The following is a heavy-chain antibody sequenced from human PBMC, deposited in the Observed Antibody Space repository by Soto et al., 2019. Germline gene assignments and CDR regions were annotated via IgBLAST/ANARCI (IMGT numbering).Heavy chain of an antibody. CDR2: ISYDGSNK. V-gene: IGHV3-30-3*01. J-gene: IGHJ6*02. D-gene: IGHD3-3*01. Sequence: PGGSLRLSCAASGFTLSSYAMHWVRQAPGKGLEWVAVISYDGSNKYYADSVKGRFTISRDNSKNTLYLQMNSLRAEDTAVYYCAREGYYDFWSGYYMSPDYYYGMDVWGQGTTVTVSS. CDR1: GFTLSSYA. CDR3: AREGYYDFWSGYYMSPDYYYGMDV.